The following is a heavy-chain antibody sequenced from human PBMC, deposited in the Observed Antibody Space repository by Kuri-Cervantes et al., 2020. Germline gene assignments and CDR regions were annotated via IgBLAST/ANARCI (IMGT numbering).Heavy chain of an antibody. Sequence: GESLKISCVVSELSISTYWMSWVRQAPGKGLEWVASIKQDGSEENYVDSLKGRFSISRDNAKKSLYLQMNSLRAEDTAVYYCARLYSGYDYWFYYFDYWGQGTLVTVSS. J-gene: IGHJ4*02. D-gene: IGHD5-12*01. CDR1: ELSISTYW. V-gene: IGHV3-7*01. CDR2: IKQDGSEE. CDR3: ARLYSGYDYWFYYFDY.